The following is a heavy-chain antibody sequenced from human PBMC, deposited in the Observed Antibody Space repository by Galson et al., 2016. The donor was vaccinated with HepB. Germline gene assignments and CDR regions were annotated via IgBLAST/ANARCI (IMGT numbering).Heavy chain of an antibody. CDR2: IYYSGRT. Sequence: LSLTCTVSGASISGYYLSWIRQPPGKGLEGIGYIYYSGRTNYNPSLKSRGTISVDTSKNQFSLKLSSVTAADTAVYYCARDDSGGWYGFHYGMDVWGQGTTVTVSS. V-gene: IGHV4-59*01. D-gene: IGHD6-19*01. J-gene: IGHJ6*02. CDR1: GASISGYY. CDR3: ARDDSGGWYGFHYGMDV.